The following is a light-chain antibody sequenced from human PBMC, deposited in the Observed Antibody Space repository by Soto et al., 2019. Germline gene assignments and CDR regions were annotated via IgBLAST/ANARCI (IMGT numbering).Light chain of an antibody. CDR1: QRISTW. J-gene: IGKJ1*01. Sequence: DIQMTQSPSTLSASVGDRVTITCRASQRISTWLAWYQQKPGKVPKLLIYAASSLQSGVPSRFSGSGSGTHFTLTISRLEPEDFAVYYCQQYGNSPRTFGQGTKVDI. CDR2: AAS. V-gene: IGKV1-5*01. CDR3: QQYGNSPRT.